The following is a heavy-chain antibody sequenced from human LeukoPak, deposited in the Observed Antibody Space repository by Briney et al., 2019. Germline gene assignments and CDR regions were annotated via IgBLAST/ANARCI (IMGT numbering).Heavy chain of an antibody. CDR2: IYTSGST. CDR1: GGSISSGSYY. CDR3: ARDGTMVRGVRPAEPLD. D-gene: IGHD3-10*01. V-gene: IGHV4-61*02. Sequence: SETLSLTCTVSGGSISSGSYYWSWIRQPAGKGLEWIGRIYTSGSTNYNPSLKSRVTISVDTSKNQFSLKLSSVTAADTAVYYCARDGTMVRGVRPAEPLDWGQGTLVTVSS. J-gene: IGHJ4*02.